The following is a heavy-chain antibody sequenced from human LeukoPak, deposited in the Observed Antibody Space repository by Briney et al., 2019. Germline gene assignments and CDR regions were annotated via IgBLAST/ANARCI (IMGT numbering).Heavy chain of an antibody. CDR3: ARDRWLGN. J-gene: IGHJ4*02. Sequence: PGGSLRLSCAASGFTFDDYAMHWVRQVPGKGLEWVSGISWNRDYIGYADSVKGRFTISRDNSKNSLYLQMSSLRAEDTAVYYCARDRWLGNWGQGTLVTVSS. CDR1: GFTFDDYA. D-gene: IGHD3-10*01. CDR2: ISWNRDYI. V-gene: IGHV3-9*01.